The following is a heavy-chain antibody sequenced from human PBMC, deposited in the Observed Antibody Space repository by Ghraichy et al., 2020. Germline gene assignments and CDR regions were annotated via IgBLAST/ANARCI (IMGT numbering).Heavy chain of an antibody. CDR1: GYTFTSYY. Sequence: ASVKVSCKASGYTFTSYYMHWVRQAPGQGLEWMGIINPSGGSTSYAQKFQGRVTMTRDTSTSTVYMELSSLRSEDTAVYYCARGRTGDSRRAPDYYFDYWGQGTLVTVSS. V-gene: IGHV1-46*01. CDR3: ARGRTGDSRRAPDYYFDY. J-gene: IGHJ4*02. D-gene: IGHD7-27*01. CDR2: INPSGGST.